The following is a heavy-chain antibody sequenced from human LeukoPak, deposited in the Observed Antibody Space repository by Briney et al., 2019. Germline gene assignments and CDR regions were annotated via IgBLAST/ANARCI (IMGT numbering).Heavy chain of an antibody. J-gene: IGHJ5*02. Sequence: ASVKVSCKASGYTFTSYDINWVRQATGQGLEWMGWMNPKSGNTGYAQKFQGRVTITRNTSISTAYMELSSLRSEDTAVYYCARDNYGSGSSRYTWGQGTLVTVSS. V-gene: IGHV1-8*03. CDR1: GYTFTSYD. CDR2: MNPKSGNT. D-gene: IGHD3-10*01. CDR3: ARDNYGSGSSRYT.